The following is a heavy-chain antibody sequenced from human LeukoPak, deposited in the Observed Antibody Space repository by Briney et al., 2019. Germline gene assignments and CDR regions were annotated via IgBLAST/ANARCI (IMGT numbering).Heavy chain of an antibody. D-gene: IGHD4-17*01. Sequence: PSETLSLTCTVSGGSISSGSYYWSWIRQPAGKGLEWIGRIYNSGSTNYNPSLKSRVTISVDTSKNQFSLKLSSVTAADTAVYYCARLVTVTTHIHWFDPWGQGTLVTVSS. CDR3: ARLVTVTTHIHWFDP. CDR2: IYNSGST. J-gene: IGHJ5*02. CDR1: GGSISSGSYY. V-gene: IGHV4-61*02.